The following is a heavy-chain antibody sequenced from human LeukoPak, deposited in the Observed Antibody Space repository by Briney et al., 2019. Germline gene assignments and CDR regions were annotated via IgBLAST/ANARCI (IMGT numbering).Heavy chain of an antibody. D-gene: IGHD6-6*01. Sequence: SETLSLTCTVSGGSVSIGSDYWSWIRQPPGKGLEWIGYIYYSGSTNYNPSLKSRVTISVDTSKNQFSLKLSSVTAADTAVYYCASESSGTFDYWGQGTLVSVSS. J-gene: IGHJ4*02. CDR2: IYYSGST. CDR1: GGSVSIGSDY. CDR3: ASESSGTFDY. V-gene: IGHV4-61*01.